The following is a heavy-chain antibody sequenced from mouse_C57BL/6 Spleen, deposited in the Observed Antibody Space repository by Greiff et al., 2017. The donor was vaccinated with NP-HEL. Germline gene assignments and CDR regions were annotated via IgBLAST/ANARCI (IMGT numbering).Heavy chain of an antibody. CDR3: VREEGYGHWYFDV. J-gene: IGHJ1*03. Sequence: EVKVEESGGGLVQPKGSLKLSCAASGFSFNTYAMNWVRQAPGKGLEWVARIRSKSNNYATYYADSVKDRFTISRDDSESMLYLQMNNLKTEDTAMYYCVREEGYGHWYFDVWGTGTTVTVAS. D-gene: IGHD1-1*02. CDR2: IRSKSNNYAT. CDR1: GFSFNTYA. V-gene: IGHV10-1*01.